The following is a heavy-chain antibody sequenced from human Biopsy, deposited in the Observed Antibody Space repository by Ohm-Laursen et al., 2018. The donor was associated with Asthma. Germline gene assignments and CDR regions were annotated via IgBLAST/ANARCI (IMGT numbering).Heavy chain of an antibody. CDR1: GDILSSFG. CDR2: AIPIYGTT. CDR3: ARGGYYGDRRYHNGLDV. J-gene: IGHJ6*02. D-gene: IGHD4-17*01. Sequence: SSVKVSCNAHGDILSSFGIKWVRKAPGQGLEWMGGAIPIYGTTHTAQKFQGRVTITADESTSTAYMELTSLRKEDTAVYYCARGGYYGDRRYHNGLDVWGQGTTVTVSS. V-gene: IGHV1-69*01.